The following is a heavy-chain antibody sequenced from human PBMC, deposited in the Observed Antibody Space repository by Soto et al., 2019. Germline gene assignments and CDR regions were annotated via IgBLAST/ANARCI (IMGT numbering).Heavy chain of an antibody. D-gene: IGHD1-20*01. CDR2: INAGNGNT. CDR1: GYTFTSYA. Sequence: QVQLVQSGAEEKKPGASVKVSYKASGYTFTSYAMHWVRQAPGQRLEWMGWINAGNGNTKYSQKFLGRVTITRDTSASTAYMELSSLRSEDTAVYYCARGITLPTPLDYWGQGTLVTVSS. V-gene: IGHV1-3*05. J-gene: IGHJ4*02. CDR3: ARGITLPTPLDY.